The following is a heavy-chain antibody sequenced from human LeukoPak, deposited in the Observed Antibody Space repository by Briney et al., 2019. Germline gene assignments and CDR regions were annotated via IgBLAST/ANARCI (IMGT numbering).Heavy chain of an antibody. V-gene: IGHV3-23*01. D-gene: IGHD2-15*01. CDR2: ISGSGGST. J-gene: IGHJ4*02. CDR1: GFTVSNNY. Sequence: PGGSLRLSCAASGFTVSNNYMSWVRQAPGKGLEWVSAISGSGGSTYCADSVKGRFTISRDNSKNTLYPQMNSLRAEDTAVYYCAKDPVVAADYWGQGTLVTVSS. CDR3: AKDPVVAADY.